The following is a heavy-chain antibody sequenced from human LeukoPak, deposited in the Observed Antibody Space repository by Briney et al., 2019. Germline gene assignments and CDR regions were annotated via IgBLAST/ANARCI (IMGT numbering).Heavy chain of an antibody. J-gene: IGHJ2*01. Sequence: SDTLSLTCAVSGDSISSSNWWSWVRQPPGEGLEWIGEIYHSGNTNCNPSLKSRVTISVDKSKNQFSLKLSSVTAADTAVYYCARGDSGWYWYFDLWGRGTLVTVSS. CDR3: ARGDSGWYWYFDL. D-gene: IGHD6-19*01. V-gene: IGHV4-4*02. CDR1: GDSISSSNW. CDR2: IYHSGNT.